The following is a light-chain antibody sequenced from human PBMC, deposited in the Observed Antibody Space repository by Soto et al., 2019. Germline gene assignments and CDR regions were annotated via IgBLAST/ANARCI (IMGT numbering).Light chain of an antibody. J-gene: IGLJ3*02. CDR2: EVT. CDR1: SSDVGGYNF. V-gene: IGLV2-8*01. Sequence: QSVLTQPPSASGSPGQSVTISCTGTSSDVGGYNFVSWYQQHPGKAPKLMIYEVTKRPSGVPSRFSGSKSGNMASLTVSGLQAEDEADYYCSSYAGSSNLGVFGGGTKLTVL. CDR3: SSYAGSSNLGV.